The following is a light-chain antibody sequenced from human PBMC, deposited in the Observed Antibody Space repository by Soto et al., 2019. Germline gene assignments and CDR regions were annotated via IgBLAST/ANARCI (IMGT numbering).Light chain of an antibody. Sequence: EIVLTQCPGALSLSPGERATLSCRASQSVSSSYLAWYQQIPGQAHRLLIYGASTRATDIPDRFSGSGSGTDFTLTISRLETEDFAVYYCQQRSNWPFTFGPGTKV. J-gene: IGKJ3*01. CDR3: QQRSNWPFT. V-gene: IGKV3D-20*02. CDR2: GAS. CDR1: QSVSSSY.